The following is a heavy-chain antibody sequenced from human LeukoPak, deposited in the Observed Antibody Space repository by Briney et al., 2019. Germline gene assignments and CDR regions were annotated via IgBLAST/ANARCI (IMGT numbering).Heavy chain of an antibody. CDR1: GFTFSSYA. Sequence: GGSLRLSCAASGFTFSSYAMSWVRQAPGKGLEWVSAISGSGGDTYYADSVKGRFTISRDNSKDTLYLQMNSLRADDTAVYYCAKGTSPHGDYADYWGQGTLVTVSS. V-gene: IGHV3-23*01. CDR3: AKGTSPHGDYADY. CDR2: ISGSGGDT. D-gene: IGHD4-17*01. J-gene: IGHJ4*02.